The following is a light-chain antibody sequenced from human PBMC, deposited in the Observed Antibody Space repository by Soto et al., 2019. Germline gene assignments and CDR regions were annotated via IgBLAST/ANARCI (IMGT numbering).Light chain of an antibody. J-gene: IGLJ1*01. V-gene: IGLV2-14*01. CDR2: EVK. CDR3: SSYTTSSTV. CDR1: SSDGDDYKD. Sequence: QSALTQTASVSGSPGQSITISCTGTSSDGDDYKDVSWYQQHPGKAPKLMIYEVKYRPSGVSDRFSGSKSGNTASLTISGLQAEDEADYYCSSYTTSSTVFGTGTKLTVL.